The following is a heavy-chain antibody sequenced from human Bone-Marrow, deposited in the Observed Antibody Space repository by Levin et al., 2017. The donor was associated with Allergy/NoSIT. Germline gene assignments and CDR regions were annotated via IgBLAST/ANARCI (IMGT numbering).Heavy chain of an antibody. D-gene: IGHD2/OR15-2a*01. V-gene: IGHV1-2*02. CDR3: AVSYGSVRSGLDY. CDR2: INPNSGGT. CDR1: GYTFTGYY. Sequence: ASVKVSCKASGYTFTGYYMHWVRQAPGQGLEWMGWINPNSGGTNYAQKFQGRVTMTRDTSISTAYMELSRLRSDDTAVYYCAVSYGSVRSGLDYWGQGTLVTVSS. J-gene: IGHJ4*02.